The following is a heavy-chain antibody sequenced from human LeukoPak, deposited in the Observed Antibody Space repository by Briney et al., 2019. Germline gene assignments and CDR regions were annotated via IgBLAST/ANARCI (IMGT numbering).Heavy chain of an antibody. CDR1: GFSFSTYG. CDR2: ISYDGSDQ. D-gene: IGHD2-2*01. Sequence: GRSLRLSCAASGFSFSTYGMRWVRQAPGKGLEWVAVISYDGSDQYYADSVKGRFTASRDNSKNTLYLQMNSLRAEDTAVYYCAKLGCSSTRCYINYWGQGTLVTVSS. J-gene: IGHJ4*02. CDR3: AKLGCSSTRCYINY. V-gene: IGHV3-30*18.